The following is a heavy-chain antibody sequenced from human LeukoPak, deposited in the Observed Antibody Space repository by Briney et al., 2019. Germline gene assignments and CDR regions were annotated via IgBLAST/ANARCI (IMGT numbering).Heavy chain of an antibody. Sequence: GEALKISCKGSGYSFTSYWIGWVRQMPGKGLEWMGVIYPRDSDTRYSPSFQGQVTISADKSISTAYLQWSSLKASDTAMYYCARHRRVATISDAFDIWDQGTMVTVSS. CDR3: ARHRRVATISDAFDI. CDR2: IYPRDSDT. J-gene: IGHJ3*02. CDR1: GYSFTSYW. V-gene: IGHV5-51*01. D-gene: IGHD5-12*01.